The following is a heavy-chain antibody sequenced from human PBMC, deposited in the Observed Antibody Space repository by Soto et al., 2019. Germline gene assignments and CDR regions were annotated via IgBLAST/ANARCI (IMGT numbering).Heavy chain of an antibody. CDR1: GYTFNSYG. CDR3: ARGGYGRGGSPYYFDY. D-gene: IGHD1-26*01. CDR2: ISGYNGNT. J-gene: IGHJ4*02. Sequence: QVQLVQSGAEVKKPGASVKVSCKASGYTFNSYGISWVRQAPGQGLEWMGWISGYNGNTNYAQKFQGRVTMTTDTSTSTAYMELRSLRSDATAVYSCARGGYGRGGSPYYFDYWGQGTLVTVSS. V-gene: IGHV1-18*01.